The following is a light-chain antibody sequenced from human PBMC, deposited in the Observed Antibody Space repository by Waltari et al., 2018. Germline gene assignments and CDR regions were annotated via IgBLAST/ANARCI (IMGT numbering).Light chain of an antibody. Sequence: ARQIVINYLTCYQQKPGQAPRLLIYAASTSATGIPARFTGSGSGTDFTLTISNLGPEDFAVYDCQHRSIGPWTFGQGTKVEIK. J-gene: IGKJ1*01. CDR2: AAS. V-gene: IGKV3-11*01. CDR1: QIVINY. CDR3: QHRSIGPWT.